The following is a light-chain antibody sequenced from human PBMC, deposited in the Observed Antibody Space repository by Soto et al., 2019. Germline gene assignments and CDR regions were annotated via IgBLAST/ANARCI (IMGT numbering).Light chain of an antibody. V-gene: IGKV3-20*01. CDR2: GAS. CDR1: QSVDSTY. J-gene: IGKJ1*01. CDR3: QYYDSFRT. Sequence: EIVLTQSPGTLSLSPGERATLSCRASQSVDSTYLTWYQQKPGQAPRLLIYGASDRATGIPDRFSGSGSGTDFTITISRLEPEDFAVYFCQYYDSFRTFGQGTKVEIK.